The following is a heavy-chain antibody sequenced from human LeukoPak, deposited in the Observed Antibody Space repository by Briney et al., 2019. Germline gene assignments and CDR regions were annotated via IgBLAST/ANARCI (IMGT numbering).Heavy chain of an antibody. D-gene: IGHD3-10*01. CDR1: GFSVSLYG. V-gene: IGHV3-30*02. Sequence: GGSLRLSCAASGFSVSLYGMHWVRQAPGKGLEWVAFLRSDTNSEHYAVSVKGRFAISRDTSKDTLNLQMRSLRVEDTALYYCARGLRQAGLAPLEFWGQGTQVILSS. J-gene: IGHJ4*02. CDR2: LRSDTNSE. CDR3: ARGLRQAGLAPLEF.